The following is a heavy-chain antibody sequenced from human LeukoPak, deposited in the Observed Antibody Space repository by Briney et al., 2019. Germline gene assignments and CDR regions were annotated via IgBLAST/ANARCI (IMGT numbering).Heavy chain of an antibody. CDR3: ARGGHYDYVWGRYRQKDGFDY. Sequence: PGGSLRLSCAASAFTFSSYSMNWVRQAPGKGLEWVSYISSSRSIIYYADSVKGRFTISRDNAKNSLYLQMNSLRAEDTAVYYCARGGHYDYVWGRYRQKDGFDYWGQGTLVTVSS. CDR1: AFTFSSYS. V-gene: IGHV3-48*01. D-gene: IGHD3-16*02. J-gene: IGHJ4*02. CDR2: ISSSRSII.